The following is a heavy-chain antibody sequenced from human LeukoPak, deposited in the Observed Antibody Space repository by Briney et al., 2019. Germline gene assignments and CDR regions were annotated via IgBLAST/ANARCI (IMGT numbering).Heavy chain of an antibody. D-gene: IGHD3-22*01. CDR1: GYTFTSYG. CDR2: ISAYNGNT. Sequence: GASVKVSCKASGYTFTSYGISWVRQAPGQGLEWMGWISAYNGNTNYAQKLQGRVTMTTDTYTSTAYMELRSLRSDDTAVYYCARVHYYDSSGYYYDYYYYYMDVWGKGTTVTVSS. J-gene: IGHJ6*03. CDR3: ARVHYYDSSGYYYDYYYYYMDV. V-gene: IGHV1-18*01.